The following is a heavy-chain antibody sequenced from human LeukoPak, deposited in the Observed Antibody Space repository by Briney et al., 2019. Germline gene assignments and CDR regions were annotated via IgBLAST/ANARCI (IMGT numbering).Heavy chain of an antibody. CDR2: IYYSGST. D-gene: IGHD6-13*01. CDR1: GGSISSYY. Sequence: SETLSLTCTVSGGSISSYYWSWIRQPPGKGLEWIGYIYYSGSTNYNPSLKSRVTISVDTSKNQFSLKLSSVTAADTAVYYCARGSIAAAGTQGIFDYWGQGTLVIVSS. V-gene: IGHV4-59*12. CDR3: ARGSIAAAGTQGIFDY. J-gene: IGHJ4*02.